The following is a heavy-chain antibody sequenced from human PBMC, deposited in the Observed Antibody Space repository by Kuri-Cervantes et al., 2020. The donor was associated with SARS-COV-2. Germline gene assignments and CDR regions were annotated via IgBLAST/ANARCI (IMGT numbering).Heavy chain of an antibody. J-gene: IGHJ5*02. Sequence: ASVKVSCKASGYTFTSYYMHWVRQAPGQGLEWMGIINPSGGSTSYAQKFQGWVTMTRDTSISTAYMELSRLRSDDTAVYYCARDSSGWHNWFDPWGQGTLVTVSS. CDR2: INPSGGST. D-gene: IGHD6-19*01. V-gene: IGHV1-46*01. CDR3: ARDSSGWHNWFDP. CDR1: GYTFTSYY.